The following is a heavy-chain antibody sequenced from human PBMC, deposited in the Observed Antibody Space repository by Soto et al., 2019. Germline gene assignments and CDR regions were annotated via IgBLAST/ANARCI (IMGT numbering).Heavy chain of an antibody. CDR2: VNPSGGST. Sequence: ASVKVSCKASGYIFTAYSMHWVRQAPGQGLEWMGVVNPSGGSTNYAQKFQGRITMTRDTSTSTVFMDLSSLTSKDTAVYYCAREENCSDGVCYSEYFQRWGQGTLVTVSS. CDR3: AREENCSDGVCYSEYFQR. V-gene: IGHV1-46*01. D-gene: IGHD2-15*01. CDR1: GYIFTAYS. J-gene: IGHJ1*01.